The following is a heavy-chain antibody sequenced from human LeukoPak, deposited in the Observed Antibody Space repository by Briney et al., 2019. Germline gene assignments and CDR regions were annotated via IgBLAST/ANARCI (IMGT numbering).Heavy chain of an antibody. CDR3: ARPYCIGGSCYSCDY. Sequence: GESLKISCKGSGYSFTSYWIGWVRQLPGKDLEWMGIIYPGDSDTGYSPYFQGHVTTSADKSISTAYLQWSSLKASDTAMYYCARPYCIGGSCYSCDYWGQGTLVTVSS. CDR1: GYSFTSYW. D-gene: IGHD2-15*01. CDR2: IYPGDSDT. V-gene: IGHV5-51*01. J-gene: IGHJ4*02.